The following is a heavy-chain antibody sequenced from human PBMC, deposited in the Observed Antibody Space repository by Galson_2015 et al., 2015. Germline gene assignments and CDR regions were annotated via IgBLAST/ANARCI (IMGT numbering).Heavy chain of an antibody. V-gene: IGHV3-11*01. J-gene: IGHJ3*02. CDR1: GFTFSDYY. Sequence: SLRLSCAASGFTFSDYYMSWIRQAPGKGLEWVSYISSSGSTIYYADSVKGRFTISRGNAKNSLYLQMNSLSAEDTAVYYCARDLMDYGDHDAFDIWGQGTMVTVSS. D-gene: IGHD4-17*01. CDR2: ISSSGSTI. CDR3: ARDLMDYGDHDAFDI.